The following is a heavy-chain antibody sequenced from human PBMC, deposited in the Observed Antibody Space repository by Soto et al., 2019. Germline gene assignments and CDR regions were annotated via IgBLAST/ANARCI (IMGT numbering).Heavy chain of an antibody. V-gene: IGHV3-33*01. CDR3: SRDGDVNTGFRKAY. CDR2: IWHDGGNK. J-gene: IGHJ4*02. CDR1: VFTFSSYG. Sequence: PGGSLRLSCAASVFTFSSYGMHLVRQAPGEGLEWVAFIWHDGGNKFYAESVKGRFTISGDNSKNTLYLQMTSLSAAYTAMYYCSRDGDVNTGFRKAYWAQGTMVTVSS. D-gene: IGHD7-27*01.